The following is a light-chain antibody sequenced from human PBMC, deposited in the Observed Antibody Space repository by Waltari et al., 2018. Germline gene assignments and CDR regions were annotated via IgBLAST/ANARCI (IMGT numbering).Light chain of an antibody. V-gene: IGKV3-20*01. CDR1: QSVSRSY. CDR3: QQYGNSRGS. Sequence: DIVLTQSPGTLSLSPGEGATLSCRASQSVSRSYLAWYQQKPGQAPRLLIYGASNRATDIPDRFTGSGSGTDFTLTINRLEPEDFAVYYCQQYGNSRGSFGQGTKLEIK. CDR2: GAS. J-gene: IGKJ2*03.